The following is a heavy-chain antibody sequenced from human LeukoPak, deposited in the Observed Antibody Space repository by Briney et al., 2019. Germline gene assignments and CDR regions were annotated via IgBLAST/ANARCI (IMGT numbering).Heavy chain of an antibody. Sequence: PSETLSLTCTVSGGSISSYYWSWIRQSPGKGMEWIGYIYDSGSTTHNPSLKSRVTILVDTSKQQFSLQLSSVTAADTAVYYCARQTGSGLFILPGGQGTLVTVSS. CDR2: IYDSGST. D-gene: IGHD3/OR15-3a*01. CDR1: GGSISSYY. V-gene: IGHV4-59*08. J-gene: IGHJ4*02. CDR3: ARQTGSGLFILP.